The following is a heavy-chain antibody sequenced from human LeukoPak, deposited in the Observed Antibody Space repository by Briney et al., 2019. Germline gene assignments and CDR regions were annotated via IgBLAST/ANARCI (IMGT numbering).Heavy chain of an antibody. D-gene: IGHD6-13*01. CDR1: GGSFIGYY. CDR2: INQSGTT. Sequence: PSETLSLTCAVYGGSFIGYYWSWIRQPPGKGLEWIGEINQSGTTNYNPSLKSRVTISEDTSKNQFSLKLTSMTAADTAVYYCARARVQQVPIRHYCYPWGQGTLVTVSS. J-gene: IGHJ5*02. CDR3: ARARVQQVPIRHYCYP. V-gene: IGHV4-34*01.